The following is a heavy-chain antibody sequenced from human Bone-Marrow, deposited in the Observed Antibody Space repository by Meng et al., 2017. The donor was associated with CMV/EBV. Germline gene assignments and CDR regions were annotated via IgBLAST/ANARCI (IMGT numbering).Heavy chain of an antibody. CDR1: GYTFTGYY. J-gene: IGHJ4*02. D-gene: IGHD2-2*01. CDR3: ARDPPPRYCSSTSGHERDND. CDR2: INPNSGDT. V-gene: IGHV1-2*02. Sequence: ASVKVSCKASGYTFTGYYMHWVRQAPGQGLEWMGWINPNSGDTNYAQKFQGRVTMTRDTSISTAYMELSRLRADDTAVYYCARDPPPRYCSSTSGHERDNDWGQGTLVTVSS.